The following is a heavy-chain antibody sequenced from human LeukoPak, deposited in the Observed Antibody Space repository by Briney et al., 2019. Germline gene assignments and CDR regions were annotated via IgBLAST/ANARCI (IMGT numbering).Heavy chain of an antibody. CDR3: ARDPGYSYGIDY. J-gene: IGHJ4*02. D-gene: IGHD5-18*01. CDR2: MHSGGDT. Sequence: RGSLRLSCAASGFTFSSYGMSWVRQAPGKGLEWVSLMHSGGDTYYADSVKGRFTISRDISKNTLYLQMNSLRAEDTAVYYCARDPGYSYGIDYWGQGTLVTVSS. CDR1: GFTFSSYG. V-gene: IGHV3-66*01.